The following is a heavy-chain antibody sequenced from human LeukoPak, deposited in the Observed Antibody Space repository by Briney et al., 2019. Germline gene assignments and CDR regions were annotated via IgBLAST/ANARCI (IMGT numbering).Heavy chain of an antibody. J-gene: IGHJ2*01. V-gene: IGHV3-53*01. CDR2: LYSGADT. D-gene: IGHD3-10*01. CDR1: GFSVGTKY. CDR3: ARVGDHYHWYFDL. Sequence: PEGSLTLSCEASGFSVGTKYMNWVRQAPGKGLEWVSILYSGADTYYADSVKGRFTISRDSSKNTLFLHMNSLRADDTAIYYCARVGDHYHWYFDLWGRGTRVSVSS.